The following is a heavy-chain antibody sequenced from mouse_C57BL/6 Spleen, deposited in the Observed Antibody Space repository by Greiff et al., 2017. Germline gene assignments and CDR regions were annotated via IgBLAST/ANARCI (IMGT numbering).Heavy chain of an antibody. Sequence: QVQLQQSGPELVKPGASVKISCKASGYAFSSSWMNWVKQRPGKGLEWIGRIYPGDGDTNYNGKFKGKATLTADKSSSTAYMQLSSLTSEDSAVYFCARWGDYGYYAMDYWGQGTSVTVSS. J-gene: IGHJ4*01. CDR3: ARWGDYGYYAMDY. CDR1: GYAFSSSW. V-gene: IGHV1-82*01. CDR2: IYPGDGDT. D-gene: IGHD2-4*01.